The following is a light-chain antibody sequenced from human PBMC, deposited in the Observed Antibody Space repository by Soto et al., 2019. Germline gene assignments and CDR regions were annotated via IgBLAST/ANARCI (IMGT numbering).Light chain of an antibody. CDR1: QSVTTQ. V-gene: IGKV3-20*01. Sequence: IVLTQSPGTLSLSPGERATLSCRASQSVTTQLAWYQQKPGQAPRLIIHGASSRATGVPDRITGSGSGTDFTLSISRLEPEDFAVYYCQQYGGSTRTFGQGTMVDIK. CDR3: QQYGGSTRT. J-gene: IGKJ1*01. CDR2: GAS.